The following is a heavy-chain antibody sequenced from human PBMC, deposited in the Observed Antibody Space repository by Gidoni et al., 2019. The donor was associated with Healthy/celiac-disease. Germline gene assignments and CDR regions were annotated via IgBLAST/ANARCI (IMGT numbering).Heavy chain of an antibody. CDR2: IIPIFGTA. J-gene: IGHJ5*02. V-gene: IGHV1-69*01. Sequence: QVQLVQSGAEVKKPGSSVKVSCKASGGTFSSYAISWVRQAPGQGLEWMGGIIPIFGTANYAQKFQGRVTITADESTSTAYMELSSLRSEDTAVYYCARDPSVDTAMGWGRDWFDPWGQGTLVTVSS. D-gene: IGHD5-18*01. CDR1: GGTFSSYA. CDR3: ARDPSVDTAMGWGRDWFDP.